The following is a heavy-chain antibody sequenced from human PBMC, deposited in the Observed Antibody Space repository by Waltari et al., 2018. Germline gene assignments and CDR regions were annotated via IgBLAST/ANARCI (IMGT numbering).Heavy chain of an antibody. CDR2: VYGGGKT. CDR3: ARDRGRGLYLDS. D-gene: IGHD2-15*01. V-gene: IGHV4-4*02. J-gene: IGHJ4*02. CDR1: GDSMSSAYW. Sequence: QLQLQESGPGLVKPSGTLSLTCAVSGDSMSSAYWWGWCRQPPGKGLEWIGQVYGGGKTNYNPSFASRVTVELDTYNKKFSLKVTSATAADTAVYYCARDRGRGLYLDSWGPG.